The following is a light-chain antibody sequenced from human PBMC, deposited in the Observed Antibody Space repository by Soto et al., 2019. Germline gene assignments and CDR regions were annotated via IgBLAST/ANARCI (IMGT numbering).Light chain of an antibody. J-gene: IGLJ1*01. CDR1: SSDGDDYKG. V-gene: IGLV2-14*01. CDR3: SSYTATSTV. Sequence: QCALTQPASVSGSPGQSITISCTGISSDGDDYKGVCWYQQHPGKAPKLMIYEVTYRPSGVSNRFSGSKSGNTASLTISGLQAEDEADYYCSSYTATSTVFGTGTKVTAL. CDR2: EVT.